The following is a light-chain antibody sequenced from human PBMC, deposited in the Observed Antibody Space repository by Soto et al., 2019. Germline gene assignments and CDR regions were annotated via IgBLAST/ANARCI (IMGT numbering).Light chain of an antibody. CDR3: QSYDSSLSGYV. J-gene: IGLJ1*01. CDR2: GNN. CDR1: SSNIGNNY. V-gene: IGLV1-40*01. Sequence: QSALTQPPSVSAAPGQKVTISCSGSSSNIGNNYVSWYQQLPGTAPKLLIYGNNNRPSGVPARFSGSKSGTSASLAIAGLQAEDEGDYYCQSYDSSLSGYVFGTGTKVTVL.